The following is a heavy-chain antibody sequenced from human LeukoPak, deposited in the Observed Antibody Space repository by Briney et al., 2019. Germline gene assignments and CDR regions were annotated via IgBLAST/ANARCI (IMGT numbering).Heavy chain of an antibody. Sequence: HPGGSLRLSCAASGFTVSSNYMSWVRQAPGKGLEWVSVIYSGGSTYYADSVKGRFTISRDNSKNTLYLQMNSLRAEDTAVYYCASLRVQPRRGPSMDVWGQGTTVTVSS. J-gene: IGHJ6*02. CDR2: IYSGGST. CDR1: GFTVSSNY. V-gene: IGHV3-53*01. CDR3: ASLRVQPRRGPSMDV.